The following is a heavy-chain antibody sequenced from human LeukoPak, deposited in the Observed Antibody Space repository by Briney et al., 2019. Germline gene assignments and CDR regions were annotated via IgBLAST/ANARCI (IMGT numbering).Heavy chain of an antibody. CDR3: AREILGGFNPGAY. Sequence: SETLSLTCTVSLDSTTSNFWSWVRQPPGKGLEWIGEIHRSGSPNYNPSLRSRVTISIDRSRNQIALELSSVTAADTAVYYCAREILGGFNPGAYWGQGTLVTVSS. J-gene: IGHJ4*02. V-gene: IGHV4-4*02. CDR1: LDSTTSNF. CDR2: IHRSGSP. D-gene: IGHD1-14*01.